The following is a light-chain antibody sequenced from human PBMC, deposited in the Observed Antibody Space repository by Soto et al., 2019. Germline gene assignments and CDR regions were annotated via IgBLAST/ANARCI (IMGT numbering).Light chain of an antibody. CDR3: QQRSNWPYT. CDR1: QSVSSY. V-gene: IGKV3-11*01. CDR2: DAS. Sequence: EIVLTQSPATLSLSPGERATLSCRASQSVSSYLAWYQQKPGKAPRLLIYDASNRATGIPARFNGSGSGTDFSLTISYLEPEDFTVYYCQQRSNWPYTFGQGTQLEIK. J-gene: IGKJ2*01.